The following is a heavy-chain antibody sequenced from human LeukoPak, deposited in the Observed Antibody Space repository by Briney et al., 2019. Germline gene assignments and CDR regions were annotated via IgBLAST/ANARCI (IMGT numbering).Heavy chain of an antibody. V-gene: IGHV3-23*01. J-gene: IGHJ4*02. Sequence: GGSLRLSCAASGFPFSSYAMSWVRQAPGKGLEWVSAISGSGGSTYYADSVKGRFTISRDNSKNTLYLQMNSLRAEDTAVYYCAKAPFYDSSGYPFDYWGQGTLVTVSS. CDR1: GFPFSSYA. D-gene: IGHD3-22*01. CDR2: ISGSGGST. CDR3: AKAPFYDSSGYPFDY.